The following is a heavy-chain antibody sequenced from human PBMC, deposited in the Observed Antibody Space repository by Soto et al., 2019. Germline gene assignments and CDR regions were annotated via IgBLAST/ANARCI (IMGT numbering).Heavy chain of an antibody. D-gene: IGHD6-6*01. CDR3: ARDNSSSSHFDY. CDR1: GFTFSSYA. CDR2: ISYDGSNK. J-gene: IGHJ4*02. V-gene: IGHV3-30-3*01. Sequence: QVQLVESGGGVVQPGRSLRLSCAASGFTFSSYAMHWVRQAPGKGLEWVAVISYDGSNKYYADSVKGRFTISRDNSKNTLYLQMNSLSAEDTAVYYCARDNSSSSHFDYWGQGTLVTVSS.